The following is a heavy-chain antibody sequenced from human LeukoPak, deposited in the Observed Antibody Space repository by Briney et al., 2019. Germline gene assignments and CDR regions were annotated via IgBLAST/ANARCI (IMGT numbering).Heavy chain of an antibody. Sequence: GGSLRLSCAASGFTFSSYSMNWVRRPQGKGWSWSPSFRSSSSYIYYADSVKGRFTISRDNAKNSLYLQMNSLRAEDTAVYYCARAVLLWFGELYYFDYWGQGTLVTVSS. CDR3: ARAVLLWFGELYYFDY. V-gene: IGHV3-21*01. D-gene: IGHD3-10*01. J-gene: IGHJ4*02. CDR1: GFTFSSYS. CDR2: FRSSSSYI.